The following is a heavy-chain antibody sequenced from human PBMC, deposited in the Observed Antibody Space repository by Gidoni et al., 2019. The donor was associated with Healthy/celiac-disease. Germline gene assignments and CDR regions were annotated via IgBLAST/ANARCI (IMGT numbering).Heavy chain of an antibody. CDR3: ARGEGYSYGYYEA. Sequence: QVQLVQSGAEVKKHGASVKVSCKASGFIFPSYDINWVRPATGQGLEWMGWMKPKSGNTGYAQKFQGRVTMTRNTSISTAYMGLSSLRSEDTAVYYCARGEGYSYGYYEAWGQGTLVTVSS. V-gene: IGHV1-8*01. D-gene: IGHD5-18*01. CDR2: MKPKSGNT. J-gene: IGHJ5*02. CDR1: GFIFPSYD.